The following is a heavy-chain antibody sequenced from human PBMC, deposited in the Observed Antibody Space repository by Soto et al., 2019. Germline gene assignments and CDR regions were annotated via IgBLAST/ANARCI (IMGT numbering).Heavy chain of an antibody. Sequence: SLRLSCAASGFTFDDYAVHWVRQAPGKGLEWVSGISWNSGNIGYADSVKGRFTISRDNAKNSLFLQMNSLRADDTALYYCAKGRGYTYNGGSALDYWGQGTLVTVSS. J-gene: IGHJ4*02. V-gene: IGHV3-9*01. CDR1: GFTFDDYA. D-gene: IGHD5-18*01. CDR2: ISWNSGNI. CDR3: AKGRGYTYNGGSALDY.